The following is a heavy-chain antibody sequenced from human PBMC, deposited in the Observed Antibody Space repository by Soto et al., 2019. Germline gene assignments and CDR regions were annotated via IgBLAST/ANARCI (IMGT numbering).Heavy chain of an antibody. V-gene: IGHV3-30-3*01. Sequence: PGGSLRLSCAASGFTFSSYAMHWVRQAPGKGLEWVAVISYDGSNKYYADSVRGRFTISRDNSRHTVFLQMSSLRAEDSALYYCARDYETTDGDYYYYGMDVWGQGTRVTVSS. CDR1: GFTFSSYA. J-gene: IGHJ6*02. CDR2: ISYDGSNK. D-gene: IGHD3-22*01. CDR3: ARDYETTDGDYYYYGMDV.